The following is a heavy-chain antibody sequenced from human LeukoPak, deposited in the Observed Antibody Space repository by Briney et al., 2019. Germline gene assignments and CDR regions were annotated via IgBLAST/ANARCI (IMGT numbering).Heavy chain of an antibody. J-gene: IGHJ6*03. D-gene: IGHD6-6*01. Sequence: ASVKVSCKASGYTFTGYYMHWVRQAPGQGLEWMGWINPNSGGTNYAQKFQGRVTMTRDTSISTAYMELSRLRSDDTAVYYCARGGPSSIAAREYYYYYYMDVWGKGTTVTVSS. CDR1: GYTFTGYY. CDR3: ARGGPSSIAAREYYYYYYMDV. V-gene: IGHV1-2*02. CDR2: INPNSGGT.